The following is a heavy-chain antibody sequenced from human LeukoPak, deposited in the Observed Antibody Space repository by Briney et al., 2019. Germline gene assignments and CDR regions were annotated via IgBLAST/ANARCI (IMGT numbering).Heavy chain of an antibody. CDR3: ARDSGSTFDY. D-gene: IGHD1-26*01. CDR2: TYYSGST. CDR1: GVSFSGYY. J-gene: IGHJ4*02. Sequence: SETLSLTCAVSGVSFSGYYWSWIRQPPGKGLEWIGYTYYSGSTNYNPSLKSRVTISVDTSKNQFSLKLSSVTAADTAVYYCARDSGSTFDYWGQGTLATVSS. V-gene: IGHV4-59*01.